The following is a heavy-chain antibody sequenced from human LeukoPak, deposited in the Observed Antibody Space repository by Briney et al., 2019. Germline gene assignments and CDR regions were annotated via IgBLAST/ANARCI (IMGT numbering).Heavy chain of an antibody. CDR2: ISSSSSTI. CDR3: ARDNNKGYCSGGSCYSEVFFDY. D-gene: IGHD2-15*01. CDR1: GFTFSSYS. J-gene: IGHJ4*02. Sequence: PGGSLRLSCAASGFTFSSYSMNLVRQAPGKGLEWVSYISSSSSTIYYADSVKGRFTISRDNAKNSLYLQMNSLRAEDTAVYYCARDNNKGYCSGGSCYSEVFFDYWGQGTLVTVSS. V-gene: IGHV3-48*01.